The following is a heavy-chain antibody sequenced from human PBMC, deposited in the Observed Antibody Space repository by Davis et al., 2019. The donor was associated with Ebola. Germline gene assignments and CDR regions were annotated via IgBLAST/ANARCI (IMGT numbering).Heavy chain of an antibody. CDR1: GFTFSSYG. D-gene: IGHD2-2*01. V-gene: IGHV4-59*06. CDR2: IYYSGST. J-gene: IGHJ6*02. Sequence: PGGSLRLSCAASGFTFSSYGMHWVRQAPGKGLEWIGYIYYSGSTYYNPSLKSRVTISVDTSKNQFSLKLSSVTAADTAVYYCASSSSPPMYYGMDVWGQGTTVTVSS. CDR3: ASSSSPPMYYGMDV.